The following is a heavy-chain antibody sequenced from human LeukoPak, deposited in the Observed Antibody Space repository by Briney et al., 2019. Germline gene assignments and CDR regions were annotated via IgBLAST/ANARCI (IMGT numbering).Heavy chain of an antibody. CDR2: IYYTGTT. CDR1: GGSISSSSYS. V-gene: IGHV4-39*07. D-gene: IGHD3-22*01. CDR3: ARLLDYDSSGYPDTFDI. Sequence: SETLSLTCTVSGGSISSSSYSWGWIRQPPGKGLEWIGSIYYTGTTNYNPALKSRVTISIDTSKSRFSLKLSSLTAADTAVYYCARLLDYDSSGYPDTFDIWGQGTMVTVS. J-gene: IGHJ3*02.